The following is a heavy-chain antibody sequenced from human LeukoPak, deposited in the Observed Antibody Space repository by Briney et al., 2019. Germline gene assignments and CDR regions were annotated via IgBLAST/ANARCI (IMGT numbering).Heavy chain of an antibody. J-gene: IGHJ4*02. D-gene: IGHD2-15*01. CDR2: IWYDGSNK. Sequence: GGSLRLSCAASGFTFGSYGMHWVRQAPGKGLEWVAVIWYDGSNKYYADSVKGRFTISRDNSKNTLYLQMNSLRAEDTAVYYCALAYEYCSGGSCYDYWGQGTLVTVSS. CDR3: ALAYEYCSGGSCYDY. V-gene: IGHV3-33*01. CDR1: GFTFGSYG.